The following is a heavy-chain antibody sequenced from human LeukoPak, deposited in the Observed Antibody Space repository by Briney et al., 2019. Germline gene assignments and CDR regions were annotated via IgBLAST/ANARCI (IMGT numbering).Heavy chain of an antibody. J-gene: IGHJ3*01. CDR3: ARSEEGRFYDSAGYCEPFDL. Sequence: SETLSLTCTVSGGSISTYYWSWIRQPPGKGLEWIAYIHYSGSTNYNPSLKSRVTISVDTSKKHLSLKLSSVTAADTAIYYCARSEEGRFYDSAGYCEPFDLWGQGIMVIVSS. CDR1: GGSISTYY. V-gene: IGHV4-59*01. CDR2: IHYSGST. D-gene: IGHD2-15*01.